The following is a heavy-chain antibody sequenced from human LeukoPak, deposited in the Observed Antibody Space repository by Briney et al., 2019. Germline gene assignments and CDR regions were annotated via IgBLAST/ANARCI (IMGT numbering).Heavy chain of an antibody. CDR2: IIPIFGTA. J-gene: IGHJ3*02. D-gene: IGHD3-22*01. CDR1: GGTFSSYA. Sequence: SVKVPCKASGGTFSSYAISWVRQAPGQGLEWMGGIIPIFGTANYAQKFQGRVTITTDESTSTAYMELSSLRSEDTAVYYCARPKDSSGPRTDAFDIWGQGTMVTVSS. V-gene: IGHV1-69*05. CDR3: ARPKDSSGPRTDAFDI.